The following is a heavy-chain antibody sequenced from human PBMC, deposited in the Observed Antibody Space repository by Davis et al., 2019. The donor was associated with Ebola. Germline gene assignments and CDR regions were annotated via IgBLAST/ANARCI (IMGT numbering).Heavy chain of an antibody. CDR1: GFVFRNYV. Sequence: GGSLRLSCAASGFVFRNYVMSWVRQAPGKGLEWVSTLGTSADTYYADSVKGRFTISRDNAKNSLYLQMNSLRAEDTAVYYCARVPTYSSDYYYYGMDVWGKGTTVTVSS. CDR3: ARVPTYSSDYYYYGMDV. D-gene: IGHD6-25*01. J-gene: IGHJ6*04. CDR2: LGTSADT. V-gene: IGHV3-69-1*01.